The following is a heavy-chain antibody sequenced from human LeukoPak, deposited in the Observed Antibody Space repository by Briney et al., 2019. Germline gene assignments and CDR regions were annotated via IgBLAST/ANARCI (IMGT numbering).Heavy chain of an antibody. D-gene: IGHD2-15*01. V-gene: IGHV3-11*01. CDR3: ARRGSGRHFDF. CDR1: GFKFSDHY. CDR2: ISGGSSTI. J-gene: IGHJ4*02. Sequence: GGSLRLSCAASGFKFSDHYIDWVRQAPGKGLEWVSYISGGSSTIYYADSLKGRFTVSRDNAKNSLYLLMNSLRAEDTAVYYCARRGSGRHFDFWGQGTLVTVSS.